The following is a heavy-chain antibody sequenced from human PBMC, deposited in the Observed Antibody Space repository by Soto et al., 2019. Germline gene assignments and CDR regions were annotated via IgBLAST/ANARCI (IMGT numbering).Heavy chain of an antibody. CDR3: SRAPFASGSGWYDY. CDR2: INPSSGST. Sequence: QVQLVQSGAEVKKPGASVKVSCKASGYIFTTYYIHWVRQAPGQGLEWMGIINPSSGSTSSAQKFQGRVTMTRGTSTSTVYMELSSLRSEDTAVYYCSRAPFASGSGWYDYWGQGTLVTVSS. J-gene: IGHJ4*02. V-gene: IGHV1-46*03. CDR1: GYIFTTYY. D-gene: IGHD6-19*01.